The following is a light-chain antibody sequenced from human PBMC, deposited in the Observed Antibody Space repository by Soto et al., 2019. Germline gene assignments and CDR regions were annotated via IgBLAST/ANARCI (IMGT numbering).Light chain of an antibody. CDR2: RNT. V-gene: IGLV1-40*01. J-gene: IGLJ1*01. Sequence: QSVLTQPPSASGAPGQRVTISCTGSSSNIGAGYDVHWYQQLPGTAPKLLIYRNTNRPSGVPDRFSGSKSDTSASLAITGLQAEDEADYYCQSYDTRLSGSRVFGTGTKLTVL. CDR3: QSYDTRLSGSRV. CDR1: SSNIGAGYD.